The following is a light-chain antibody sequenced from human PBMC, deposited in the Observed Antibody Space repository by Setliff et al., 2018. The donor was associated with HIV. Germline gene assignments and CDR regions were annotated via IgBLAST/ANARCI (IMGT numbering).Light chain of an antibody. CDR3: SSYAGSKNV. Sequence: QSALTQPPSASGSPGQSATISCTGTSSDVGGFNYVSWYQQHPGKAPKLMIYEVNKRPSGVPDRFSGSKSGNTASLTVSGLQAEDEAEYYCSSYAGSKNVFGTGTKVTVL. J-gene: IGLJ1*01. CDR1: SSDVGGFNY. CDR2: EVN. V-gene: IGLV2-8*01.